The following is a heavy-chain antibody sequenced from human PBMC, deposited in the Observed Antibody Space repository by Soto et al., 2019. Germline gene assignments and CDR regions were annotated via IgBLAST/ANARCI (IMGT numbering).Heavy chain of an antibody. D-gene: IGHD6-19*01. J-gene: IGHJ4*02. Sequence: EVQLEESGGGLVQPGGSLGLSCAAFGLSFSRYWLSWVRQAPGKGPEWVAIVSSEGRDQTYANSAKGRFTIHSDNAESSQFLQINRLRADHTAVYSSARDVRYSGSVDYWRQGALVTVP. V-gene: IGHV3-7*01. CDR2: VSSEGRDQ. CDR1: GLSFSRYW. CDR3: ARDVRYSGSVDY.